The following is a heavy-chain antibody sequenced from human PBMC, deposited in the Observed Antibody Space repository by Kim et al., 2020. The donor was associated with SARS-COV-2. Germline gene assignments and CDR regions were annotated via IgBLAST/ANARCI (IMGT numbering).Heavy chain of an antibody. CDR3: ARVRPHPNWFDP. CDR1: GGSFSGYY. V-gene: IGHV4-34*01. CDR2: INHSGST. J-gene: IGHJ5*02. Sequence: SETLSLTCAVYGGSFSGYYWSWIRQPPGKGLEWIGEINHSGSTNYNPSLKSRVTISVDTSKNQFSLKLSSVTAADTAVYYCARVRPHPNWFDPWGQGTLV.